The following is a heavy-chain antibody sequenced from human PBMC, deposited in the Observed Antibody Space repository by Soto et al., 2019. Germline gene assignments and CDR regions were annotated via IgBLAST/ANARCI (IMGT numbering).Heavy chain of an antibody. V-gene: IGHV3-74*01. CDR2: INDDGSHT. J-gene: IGHJ4*02. D-gene: IGHD1-1*01. CDR1: GFTLSMYW. Sequence: GGSLRLSCAGSGFTLSMYWMHWVRQVPGKGPEWVSRINDDGSHTNYADSVKGRFTISRDNAKNTLYLQMNDLRAEDTAVYYCTRGPRSTSTGTGAFWGQGTLVTVSS. CDR3: TRGPRSTSTGTGAF.